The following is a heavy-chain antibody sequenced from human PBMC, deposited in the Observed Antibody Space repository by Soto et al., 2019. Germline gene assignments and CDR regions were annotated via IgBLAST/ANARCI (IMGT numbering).Heavy chain of an antibody. Sequence: QVQLVQSGAEVRKPGSSVKVSCRASGSTFSSYTVNWVRQAPGQGLEWIGRIIPILGTTDYARRFKGRVTITADRAAKTADMELTSLTYEYTAVYYCARRRYCGADCYSKFYYGMDVWGQGTTVTVSS. V-gene: IGHV1-69*08. CDR1: GSTFSSYT. D-gene: IGHD2-21*02. CDR3: ARRRYCGADCYSKFYYGMDV. J-gene: IGHJ6*02. CDR2: IIPILGTT.